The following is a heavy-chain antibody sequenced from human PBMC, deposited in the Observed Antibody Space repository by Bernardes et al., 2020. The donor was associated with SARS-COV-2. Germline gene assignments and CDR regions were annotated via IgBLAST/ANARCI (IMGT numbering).Heavy chain of an antibody. CDR1: GYTLNTYY. CDR2: IYLRDAGT. J-gene: IGHJ4*02. D-gene: IGHD6-19*01. V-gene: IGHV1-46*02. CDR3: ARNSDMGSGWSGLDY. Sequence: ASVKVSCKSSGYTLNTYYIHWVRQAPGQGLEWMGIIYLRDAGTSYAQKLQDRVTISRDTSTRTVYMELSSLKSEDTAVYYCARNSDMGSGWSGLDYWGQGTLVTVSS.